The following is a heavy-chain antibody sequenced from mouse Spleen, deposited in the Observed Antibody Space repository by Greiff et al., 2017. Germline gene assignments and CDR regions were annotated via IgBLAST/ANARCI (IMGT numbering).Heavy chain of an antibody. V-gene: IGHV1-82*01. D-gene: IGHD1-1*01. J-gene: IGHJ3*01. CDR2: IYPGDGDT. CDR1: GYAFSSSW. Sequence: QVQLQQSGPELVKPGASVKISCKASGYAFSSSWMNWVKQRPGKGLEWIGRIYPGDGDTYYNGKFKGKATLTADKSSSTAYMQLSSLTSEDSAVYYCARDGSSPFAYWGQGTLVTVSA. CDR3: ARDGSSPFAY.